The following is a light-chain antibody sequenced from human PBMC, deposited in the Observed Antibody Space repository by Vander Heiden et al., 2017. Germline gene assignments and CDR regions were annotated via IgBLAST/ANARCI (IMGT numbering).Light chain of an antibody. CDR1: PGISSY. CDR2: AAS. CDR3: QQYYSYPFT. J-gene: IGKJ3*01. V-gene: IGKV1-8*01. Sequence: AIRMTQSPSSFSASTGDRVTITCRASPGISSYLAWYQQKPGKAPKLLIYAASTLQSGVPSRFGGSGSGTDFTLTISCLQSEDFATYYCQQYYSYPFTFGPGTKVDIK.